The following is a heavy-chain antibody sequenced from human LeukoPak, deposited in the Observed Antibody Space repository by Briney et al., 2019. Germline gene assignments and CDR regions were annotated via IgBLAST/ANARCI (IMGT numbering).Heavy chain of an antibody. CDR2: INPNSGNT. CDR3: ARGRRDVFDI. J-gene: IGHJ3*02. Sequence: SVKVSCKASGYTFTGYYMHWVRQAPGQGLEWMGWINPNSGNTGYAQNFLGRITITRDTSTSMAYMELSSLRSEDTAVYYCARGRRDVFDIWGQGTTVTVS. CDR1: GYTFTGYY. V-gene: IGHV1-8*03.